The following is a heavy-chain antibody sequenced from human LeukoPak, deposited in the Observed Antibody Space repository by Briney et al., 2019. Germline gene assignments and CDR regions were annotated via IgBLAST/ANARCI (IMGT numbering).Heavy chain of an antibody. CDR2: ISGSGGST. Sequence: GGSLRLSCAASGFTFSSYAMNWVRQAPGKGLEWVSAISGSGGSTYYADSVKGRFTISRDNSKNTLYLQMNSLRAEDTAVYYCAKDHPGGYSYDNYDYWGQGTLVTVSS. V-gene: IGHV3-23*01. CDR1: GFTFSSYA. D-gene: IGHD5-18*01. CDR3: AKDHPGGYSYDNYDY. J-gene: IGHJ4*02.